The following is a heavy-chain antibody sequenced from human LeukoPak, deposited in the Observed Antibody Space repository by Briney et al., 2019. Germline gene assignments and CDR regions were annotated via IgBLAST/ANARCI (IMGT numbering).Heavy chain of an antibody. V-gene: IGHV1-2*02. Sequence: ASVKVSCKASGYTFTGYYMHWVRKAPGQGLEWMGWINPNSGGTNYAQKFQGRVTMTRDTSITTAYMELSSLRFDDTAVYYCAKGWTAGNYYYYMDIWGKGTTVTISS. CDR3: AKGWTAGNYYYYMDI. CDR1: GYTFTGYY. CDR2: INPNSGGT. D-gene: IGHD3/OR15-3a*01. J-gene: IGHJ6*03.